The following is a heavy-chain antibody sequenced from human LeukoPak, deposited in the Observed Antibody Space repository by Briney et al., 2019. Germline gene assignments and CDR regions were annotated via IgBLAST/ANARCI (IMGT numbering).Heavy chain of an antibody. Sequence: PGGSLRLSCATTGFIFNNYGMHWVRQAPGKGLEWVALMPYDGSDKYYADSVKGRFTISRDNSKNTLYLQMGSLRAEDTAVYYCARGESYRFDYWGQGTLVTVSS. CDR1: GFIFNNYG. V-gene: IGHV3-30*02. D-gene: IGHD3-16*01. J-gene: IGHJ4*02. CDR2: MPYDGSDK. CDR3: ARGESYRFDY.